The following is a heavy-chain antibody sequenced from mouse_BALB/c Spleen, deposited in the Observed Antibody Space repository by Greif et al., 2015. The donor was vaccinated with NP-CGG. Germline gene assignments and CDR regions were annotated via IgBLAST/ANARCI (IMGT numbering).Heavy chain of an antibody. D-gene: IGHD1-1*01. V-gene: IGHV1-77*01. CDR1: GYTFTDYY. CDR3: ARSWGLLGAY. J-gene: IGHJ3*01. CDR2: IYPGSGNT. Sequence: VKLVESGAELARPGASVKLSCKASGYTFTDYYINWVKQRTGQGLEWIGEIYPGSGNTYYNEKFKGKATLTADKSSSTAYMQLSSLTSEDSAVYFCARSWGLLGAYWGQGTLVTVSA.